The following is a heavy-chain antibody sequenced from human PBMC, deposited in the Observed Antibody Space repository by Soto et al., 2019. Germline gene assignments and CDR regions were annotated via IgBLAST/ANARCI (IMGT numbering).Heavy chain of an antibody. J-gene: IGHJ3*02. V-gene: IGHV1-69*02. CDR2: IIPILGIA. D-gene: IGHD2-2*02. CDR1: GGTFSSYT. CDR3: AIGYCSSTSCNNDAFDI. Sequence: SVKVSCKASGGTFSSYTISWVRQAPGQGLEWMGRIIPILGIANYAQKFQGRVTITADKSTSTAYMELSSLRSEDTAVYYCAIGYCSSTSCNNDAFDIWGQGTMVTVSS.